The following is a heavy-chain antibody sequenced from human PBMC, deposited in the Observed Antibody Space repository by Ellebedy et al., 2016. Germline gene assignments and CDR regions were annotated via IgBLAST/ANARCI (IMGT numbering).Heavy chain of an antibody. V-gene: IGHV4-59*02. CDR3: AKWNGDWNAFDV. J-gene: IGHJ3*01. Sequence: SETLSLTCNVSGGSVSSAYWNWIRRPPGKGLEWIGYVFHTGTTNYSPSLKSRVTMSVDTSKSQFSLGLTSVTAADTAVYYCAKWNGDWNAFDVWGQGTMVTVS. CDR2: VFHTGTT. CDR1: GGSVSSAY. D-gene: IGHD1-1*01.